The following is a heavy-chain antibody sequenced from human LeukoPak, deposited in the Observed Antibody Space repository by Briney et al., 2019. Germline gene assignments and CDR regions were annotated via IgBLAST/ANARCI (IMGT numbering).Heavy chain of an antibody. V-gene: IGHV4-59*08. D-gene: IGHD3-3*01. Sequence: SETLSLTCAVYGGSFSGYYWSWIRQPPGKGLEWIGYIYYSGSTNYNPSLKSRVTISVDTSKNQFSLRLSSVTAADTAVYYCARLGQSYDFWSGPTSSNWFDPWGQGTLVTVSS. CDR1: GGSFSGYY. CDR2: IYYSGST. J-gene: IGHJ5*02. CDR3: ARLGQSYDFWSGPTSSNWFDP.